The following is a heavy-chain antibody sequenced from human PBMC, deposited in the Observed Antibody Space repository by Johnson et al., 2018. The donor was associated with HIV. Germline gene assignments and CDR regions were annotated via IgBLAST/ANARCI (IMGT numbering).Heavy chain of an antibody. D-gene: IGHD2-2*01. CDR1: GFTFSSYG. V-gene: IGHV3-30*03. J-gene: IGHJ3*02. CDR3: ARGGYCRSTNCYRGNAFDI. Sequence: QVQLVESGGGVVQPGRSLRLSCAASGFTFSSYGMHWVRQAPGKGLEWVAVISYDGSNKYYADSVKGRFTISRDNAKNSLYLQMNSLKAEDTALYYCARGGYCRSTNCYRGNAFDIWGPGTMVTVSS. CDR2: ISYDGSNK.